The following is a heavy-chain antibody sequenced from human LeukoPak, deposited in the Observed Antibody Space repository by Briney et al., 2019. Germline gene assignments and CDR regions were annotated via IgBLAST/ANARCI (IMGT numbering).Heavy chain of an antibody. V-gene: IGHV4-59*01. CDR1: GGSISSYY. CDR3: ARALRPNYYYMDV. D-gene: IGHD3-16*01. Sequence: KSSETLSLTCTVSGGSISSYYWSWIRQPPGKGPEWIGYIYYSGSTNYNPSLKSRVTISVDTSKNQFSLKLSSVTAADTAVYYCARALRPNYYYMDVWGKGTTVTVSS. CDR2: IYYSGST. J-gene: IGHJ6*03.